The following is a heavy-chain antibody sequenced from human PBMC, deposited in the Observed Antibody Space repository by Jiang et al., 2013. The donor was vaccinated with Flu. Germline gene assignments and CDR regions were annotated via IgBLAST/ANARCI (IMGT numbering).Heavy chain of an antibody. J-gene: IGHJ5*02. CDR1: GYSFTSYW. CDR3: ARRSGLLEWLPDNWFDP. CDR2: IYPGDSDT. D-gene: IGHD3-3*01. V-gene: IGHV5-51*01. Sequence: CKDSGYSFTSYWIGWVRQMPGKGLEWMGIIYPGDSDTTYSPSFQGQVTISADKSISTAYLQWSSLKASDTAMYYCARRSGLLEWLPDNWFDPWGQGTLVTVSS.